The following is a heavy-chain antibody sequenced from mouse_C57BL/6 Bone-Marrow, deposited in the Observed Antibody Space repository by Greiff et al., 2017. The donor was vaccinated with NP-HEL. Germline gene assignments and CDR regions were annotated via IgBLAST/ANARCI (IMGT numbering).Heavy chain of an antibody. J-gene: IGHJ2*01. CDR3: ARSRLRLPLFDY. D-gene: IGHD3-2*02. V-gene: IGHV1-53*01. CDR1: GYTFTSYW. CDR2: INPSNGGT. Sequence: QVQLQQSGTELVKPGASVKLSCKASGYTFTSYWMHWVKQRPGQGLEWIGNINPSNGGTNYNEKFKSKATLTVDKSSSTAYMQLSSLTSEDSAVYYCARSRLRLPLFDYWGQGTTLTVSS.